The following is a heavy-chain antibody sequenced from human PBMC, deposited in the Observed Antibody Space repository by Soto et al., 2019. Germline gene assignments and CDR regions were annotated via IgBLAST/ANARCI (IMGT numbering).Heavy chain of an antibody. D-gene: IGHD6-13*01. CDR1: GGSISSYY. V-gene: IGHV4-59*01. CDR3: ARLGYSSSGGYFDY. Sequence: QVQLQESGPGLVKPSETLSLTCTVSGGSISSYYWSWIRQPPGKGLEWIGYIYYSGSTNYNPYLTSRVTISVDTSKNQFSLKLSSVTAADTAVYYCARLGYSSSGGYFDYWGQGTLVTVSS. CDR2: IYYSGST. J-gene: IGHJ4*02.